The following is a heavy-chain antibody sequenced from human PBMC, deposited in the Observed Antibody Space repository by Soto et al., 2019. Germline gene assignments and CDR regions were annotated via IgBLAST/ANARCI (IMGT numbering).Heavy chain of an antibody. Sequence: GGSLRLSCAASGFTFSSYAMHWVRQAPGKGLEWVAVISYDGSNKYYADAVKGRCTISRDNSKNTLYLQMNSLRAEDTAVYYCARDLANGGISDAFDIWGQETRVTVSS. V-gene: IGHV3-30*04. CDR1: GFTFSSYA. CDR3: ARDLANGGISDAFDI. J-gene: IGHJ3*02. CDR2: ISYDGSNK. D-gene: IGHD7-27*01.